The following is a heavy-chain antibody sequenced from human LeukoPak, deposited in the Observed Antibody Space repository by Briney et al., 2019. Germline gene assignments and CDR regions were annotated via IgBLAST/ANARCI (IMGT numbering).Heavy chain of an antibody. Sequence: KPSETLFLTCTVSGASIRSYYWSWIRQPPGKGLEWIGYIYYSGSTNYNPSLKSRVTISVDTSKNQFSLKLSSVTAADTAVYYCVGSIRTYYFDYWGQGTLVTVSS. CDR1: GASIRSYY. J-gene: IGHJ4*02. V-gene: IGHV4-59*01. CDR2: IYYSGST. CDR3: VGSIRTYYFDY. D-gene: IGHD3-10*01.